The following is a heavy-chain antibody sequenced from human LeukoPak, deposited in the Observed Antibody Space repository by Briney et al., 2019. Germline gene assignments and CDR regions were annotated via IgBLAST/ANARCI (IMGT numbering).Heavy chain of an antibody. CDR2: ISYDGSNK. Sequence: GGSLRLSCAASGFTFSSYGMHWVRQAPGKGLEWVAVISYDGSNKYYADSVKGRFTISRDNSKNTLYLQMNSLITEDTAVYYCTSAHITSPWINAFDIWGQGTMVTVSS. V-gene: IGHV3-30*03. CDR3: TSAHITSPWINAFDI. J-gene: IGHJ3*02. D-gene: IGHD3-10*01. CDR1: GFTFSSYG.